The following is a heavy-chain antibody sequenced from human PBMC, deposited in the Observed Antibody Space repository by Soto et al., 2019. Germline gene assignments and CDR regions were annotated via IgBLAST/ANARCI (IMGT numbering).Heavy chain of an antibody. Sequence: QVQLVQSGAEEKKPGASVKVSCKASGYTFTSYAMLWVRQAPGQRLEWMGWINAGNGNTKYSQKFQGRVTITRDTSASTAYMELSSLRSEDTAVYYCARDPGYRFGNTWGQGTLVTVSS. CDR3: ARDPGYRFGNT. D-gene: IGHD5-18*01. V-gene: IGHV1-3*05. CDR2: INAGNGNT. J-gene: IGHJ5*02. CDR1: GYTFTSYA.